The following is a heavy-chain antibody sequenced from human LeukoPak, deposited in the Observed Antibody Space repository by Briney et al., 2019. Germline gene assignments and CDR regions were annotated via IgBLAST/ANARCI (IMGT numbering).Heavy chain of an antibody. CDR3: VRDQSGYCDSTSCHGLDY. CDR1: GFTFSSYA. D-gene: IGHD2-2*01. V-gene: IGHV3-48*04. CDR2: ISSSSSTK. J-gene: IGHJ4*02. Sequence: GGSLRLSSVASGFTFSSYAMNWVRQAPGKGLEWVSYISSSSSTKYYAEFVKGRFTISRDNARNSVDLQMNSLRAEDTAVYYCVRDQSGYCDSTSCHGLDYWGQGTLVTVSS.